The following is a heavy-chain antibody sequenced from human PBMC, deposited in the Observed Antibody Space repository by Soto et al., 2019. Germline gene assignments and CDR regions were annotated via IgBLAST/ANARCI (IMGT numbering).Heavy chain of an antibody. CDR2: SNPNSGGT. CDR1: GYTFTCYY. CDR3: ARGRYDSSGYYLDY. Sequence: ASVKGSCKASGYTFTCYYMHWVRQATGQGRGWMGWSNPNSGGTNYAQQFQGWVTMTRETSISTAYMEMSRLRSDATAVYYCARGRYDSSGYYLDYWGQGTLVTVSS. J-gene: IGHJ4*02. D-gene: IGHD3-22*01. V-gene: IGHV1-2*04.